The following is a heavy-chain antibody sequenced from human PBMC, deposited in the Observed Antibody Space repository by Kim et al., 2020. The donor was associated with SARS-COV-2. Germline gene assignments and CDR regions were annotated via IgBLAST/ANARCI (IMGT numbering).Heavy chain of an antibody. CDR3: ARTRSCSSTSCYVDY. CDR1: GFTFGTYA. D-gene: IGHD2-2*01. V-gene: IGHV3-23*01. CDR2: ISSSGGST. J-gene: IGHJ4*01. Sequence: GGSLRLSCVTSGFTFGTYAMSWVRQAPEKGLEWVSGISSSGGSTYYADSVKGRFTISRDSSKNTLYLQMVSLRVDDPALYYCARTRSCSSTSCYVDYWG.